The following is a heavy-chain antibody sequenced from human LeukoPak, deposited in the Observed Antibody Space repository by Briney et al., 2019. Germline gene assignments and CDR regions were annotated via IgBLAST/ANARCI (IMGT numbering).Heavy chain of an antibody. CDR3: AGSLTRENY. V-gene: IGHV3-74*01. Sequence: GGSLRLSCAASGFTFTSYWMHWVRQVPGKGLVWVSRIDSDGSDTIYADSVKGRVTISRDNAKNTVYLQLDSLRDEDTAVYYCAGSLTRENYWGQGTLVTVSS. CDR2: IDSDGSDT. D-gene: IGHD1-26*01. CDR1: GFTFTSYW. J-gene: IGHJ4*02.